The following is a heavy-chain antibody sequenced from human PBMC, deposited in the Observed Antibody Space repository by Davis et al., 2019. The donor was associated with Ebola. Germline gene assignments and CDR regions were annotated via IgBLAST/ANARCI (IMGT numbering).Heavy chain of an antibody. CDR1: GGSISSYY. V-gene: IGHV4-59*12. D-gene: IGHD5-18*01. CDR2: IYHSGST. Sequence: SETLSLTCTVSGGSISSYYWSWIRQPPGKGLEWIGEIYHSGSTNYNPSLKSRVTISVDKSKNQFSLKLSSVTAADTAVYYCATYEDTAMVIDYWGQGTLVTVSS. CDR3: ATYEDTAMVIDY. J-gene: IGHJ4*02.